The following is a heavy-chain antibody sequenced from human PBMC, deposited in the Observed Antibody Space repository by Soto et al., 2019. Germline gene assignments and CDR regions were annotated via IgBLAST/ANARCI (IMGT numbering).Heavy chain of an antibody. V-gene: IGHV1-8*01. CDR1: GYTFTSYD. Sequence: ASVKVSCKASGYTFTSYDINWVRQATGQGLEWMGWMNPNSGNTGYAQKFQGRVTMTRNTSISTAYMELSSLRSEDTAVYYCARGQRIQLWLYYYSYMDVWGKGTTVTVSS. D-gene: IGHD5-18*01. J-gene: IGHJ6*03. CDR2: MNPNSGNT. CDR3: ARGQRIQLWLYYYSYMDV.